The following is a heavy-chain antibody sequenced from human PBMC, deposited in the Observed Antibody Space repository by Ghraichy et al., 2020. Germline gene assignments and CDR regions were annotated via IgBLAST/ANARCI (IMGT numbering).Heavy chain of an antibody. V-gene: IGHV3-23*01. J-gene: IGHJ4*02. CDR1: GFTFSSYA. CDR3: AKDGASAKQWLGVFDY. Sequence: GGSLRLSCAASGFTFSSYAMSWVRQAPGKGLEWVSAISGSGGSTYYADSVKGRFTISRDNSKNTLYLQMNSLRAEDTAVYYCAKDGASAKQWLGVFDYWGQGTLVTVSS. D-gene: IGHD6-19*01. CDR2: ISGSGGST.